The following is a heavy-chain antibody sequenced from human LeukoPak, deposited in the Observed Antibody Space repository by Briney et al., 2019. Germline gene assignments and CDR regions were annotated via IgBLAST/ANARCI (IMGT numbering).Heavy chain of an antibody. Sequence: PGGSLRLSCAASGFTFDDYAMHWVRQAPGKGLEWVSGISWNSGSIGYADSVKGRFTISRDNAKNSLYLQMNSLRAEDTALYYCASWKEMATIGEDYWGQGTLVTVSS. CDR3: ASWKEMATIGEDY. CDR2: ISWNSGSI. CDR1: GFTFDDYA. V-gene: IGHV3-9*01. D-gene: IGHD5-24*01. J-gene: IGHJ4*02.